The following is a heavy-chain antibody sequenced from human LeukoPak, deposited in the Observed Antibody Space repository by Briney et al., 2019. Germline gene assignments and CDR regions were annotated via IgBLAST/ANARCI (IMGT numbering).Heavy chain of an antibody. J-gene: IGHJ5*01. CDR3: ARFGLGIPFDS. CDR1: VDSISGFY. Sequence: SDTLSLTCSFSVDSISGFYSSWIRQPPGKGLEWIGYIYYSGSTDYNPSLKSRATISVDTAKNQFSLNQISVTAADTAVYYCARFGLGIPFDSWGQGTLVTVSS. D-gene: IGHD3-16*01. V-gene: IGHV4-59*07. CDR2: IYYSGST.